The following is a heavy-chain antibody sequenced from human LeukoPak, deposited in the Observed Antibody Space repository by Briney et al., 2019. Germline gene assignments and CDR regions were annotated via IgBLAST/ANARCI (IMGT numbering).Heavy chain of an antibody. CDR1: GFTFSTYA. D-gene: IGHD4-17*01. J-gene: IGHJ4*02. V-gene: IGHV3-23*01. CDR3: AKDLYGDYGGIDY. CDR2: IRGSGGNT. Sequence: GGSLRLSCAASGFTFSTYAMSWVRQAPGKGLEWVSIIRGSGGNTYYADSVKGRFTISRDNSKNALYLQMNSLRAEDTAIYYCAKDLYGDYGGIDYWGQGTLVTVSS.